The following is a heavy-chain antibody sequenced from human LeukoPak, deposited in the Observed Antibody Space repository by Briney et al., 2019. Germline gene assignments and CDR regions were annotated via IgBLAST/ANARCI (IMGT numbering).Heavy chain of an antibody. V-gene: IGHV3-66*01. CDR3: ARGLRYCSGGSCYYYFDY. CDR2: IYSGGST. CDR1: GFTVSSNY. D-gene: IGHD2-15*01. Sequence: GGSLRLSCAASGFTVSSNYMSWVRQAPGKGLEWVSVIYSGGSTYYADSVKGRFTISRDNSKNTLYLQMNSLRAEDTAVYYCARGLRYCSGGSCYYYFDYWGQGTLVTVSS. J-gene: IGHJ4*02.